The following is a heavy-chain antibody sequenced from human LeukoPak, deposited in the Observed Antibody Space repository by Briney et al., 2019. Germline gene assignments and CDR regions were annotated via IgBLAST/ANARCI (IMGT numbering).Heavy chain of an antibody. Sequence: PSETLSLTCTVSGGSISTYYWGWIRQPAGKGLEWIGRIYTTGSTNYNPSLKSRVTMSVDTSKNQFSLKLSSVTAADSAVYYCAREMRFGSGPGAFDIWSQGTMVTGSS. CDR2: IYTTGST. V-gene: IGHV4-4*07. D-gene: IGHD3-10*01. CDR3: AREMRFGSGPGAFDI. CDR1: GGSISTYY. J-gene: IGHJ3*02.